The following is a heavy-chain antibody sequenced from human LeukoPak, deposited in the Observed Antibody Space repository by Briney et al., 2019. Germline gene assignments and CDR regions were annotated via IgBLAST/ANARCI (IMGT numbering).Heavy chain of an antibody. CDR3: AKGGMDFWSGSAFDY. Sequence: GGSLRLSCAASGFTFSSYAMSWVCQAPGKGLEWVSAISGSGGSTYYADSVKGRFTISRDNSKNTLYLQMNSLRAEDTAVYYCAKGGMDFWSGSAFDYWGQGTLVTVSS. CDR1: GFTFSSYA. CDR2: ISGSGGST. J-gene: IGHJ4*02. D-gene: IGHD3-3*01. V-gene: IGHV3-23*01.